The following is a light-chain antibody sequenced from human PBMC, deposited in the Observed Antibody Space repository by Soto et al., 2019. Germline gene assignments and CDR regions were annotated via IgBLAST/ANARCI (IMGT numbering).Light chain of an antibody. Sequence: QSVLTQPPSASGTPGQRITISCSGSSSNIGSNTVNWYQQLPGTAPKLLIYNNNQRPSGVPDRFSGSKSGTSASLAISGLLSEDEADYYYCAAWDDSLNGWVFGGGTKLTVL. V-gene: IGLV1-44*01. CDR2: NNN. J-gene: IGLJ3*02. CDR1: SSNIGSNT. CDR3: AAWDDSLNGWV.